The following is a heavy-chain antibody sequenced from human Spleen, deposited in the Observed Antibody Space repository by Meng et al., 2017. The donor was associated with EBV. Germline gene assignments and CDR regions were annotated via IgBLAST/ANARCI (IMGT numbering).Heavy chain of an antibody. D-gene: IGHD3-3*02. J-gene: IGHJ4*02. CDR1: GFSFSRYW. V-gene: IGHV3-74*01. CDR2: TNEDGGTT. CDR3: SRDLAGQYDD. Sequence: LVGSGGALFQAGGSLRLSSAASGFSFSRYWMHWARQVPGKGLVWVSRTNEDGGTTSYADSVKGRFTISRDNTKNILYLQLNSLRVDDTALYFCSRDLAGQYDDWGQGTLVTVSS.